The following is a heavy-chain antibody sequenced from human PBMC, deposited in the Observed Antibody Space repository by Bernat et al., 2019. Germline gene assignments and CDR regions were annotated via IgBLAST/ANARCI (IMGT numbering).Heavy chain of an antibody. D-gene: IGHD2-21*01. CDR2: ISYDGTTK. CDR1: GFTFSSYA. Sequence: QVQLVESGGGVIQPGWSLRLSCAASGFTFSSYAMHWVRQAPGKGLEWVAVISYDGTTKYYADSVKGRFTISRDSSKNTLYLQMNTLTAEDTAVYYCARDLAGRTPGRGDLCDYWGRGSLVTVSS. V-gene: IGHV3-30*01. J-gene: IGHJ4*02. CDR3: ARDLAGRTPGRGDLCDY.